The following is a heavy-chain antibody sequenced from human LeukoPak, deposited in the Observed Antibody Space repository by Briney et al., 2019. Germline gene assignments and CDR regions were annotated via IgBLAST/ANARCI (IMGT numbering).Heavy chain of an antibody. Sequence: GGSLRLSCAASGFTFSSYSMNWVRQAPGKGLEGVSSISSRSSYIYYADSVKGRFTISRDNAKNSLYLQMNSLRAEDTAVYYCARAPHYYDSSGYYSDYYYGMDVWGQGTTVTVSS. CDR1: GFTFSSYS. D-gene: IGHD3-22*01. CDR2: ISSRSSYI. J-gene: IGHJ6*02. V-gene: IGHV3-21*01. CDR3: ARAPHYYDSSGYYSDYYYGMDV.